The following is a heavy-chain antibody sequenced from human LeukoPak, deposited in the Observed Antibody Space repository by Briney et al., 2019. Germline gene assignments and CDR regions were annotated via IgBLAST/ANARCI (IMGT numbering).Heavy chain of an antibody. V-gene: IGHV3-21*01. D-gene: IGHD3-16*01. J-gene: IGHJ5*02. CDR1: GGSISSYS. Sequence: ETLSLTCTVSGGSISSYSMNWVRQAPGKGLEWVSSISSSSSYIYYADSVKGRFTISRDNAKNSLYLQMNSLRAEDTAVYYCARGGTIGWFDPWGQGTLVTVSS. CDR2: ISSSSSYI. CDR3: ARGGTIGWFDP.